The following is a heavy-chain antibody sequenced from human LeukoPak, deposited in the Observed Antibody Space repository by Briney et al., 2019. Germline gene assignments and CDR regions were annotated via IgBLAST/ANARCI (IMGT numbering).Heavy chain of an antibody. V-gene: IGHV3-33*01. CDR2: IWYDGTNG. J-gene: IGHJ4*02. CDR1: GFTFSDYG. Sequence: GGSLRLSCAASGFTFSDYGMHWVRQAPGKGLEWVAVIWYDGTNGYYADSVEGRFTISRDNSKNTLYLQMNSLRAEDTAVYYCARTRYNSGGGDYWGQGTPVTVSP. D-gene: IGHD6-19*01. CDR3: ARTRYNSGGGDY.